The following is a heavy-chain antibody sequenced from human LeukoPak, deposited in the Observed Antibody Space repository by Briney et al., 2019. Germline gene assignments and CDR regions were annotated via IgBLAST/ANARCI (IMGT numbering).Heavy chain of an antibody. CDR1: GVSMSSSSYY. V-gene: IGHV4-39*02. CDR3: ARAALPRSSSFHY. J-gene: IGHJ4*02. Sequence: SETLSLTCTVSGVSMSSSSYYWGWIRQPPGKRLDWSVNMYYSGSTYYNPSLKSRITISVGTTKNQFSLNITPVTDTATHLYSCARAALPRSSSFHYWGQGTLVTVSS. D-gene: IGHD6-13*01. CDR2: MYYSGST.